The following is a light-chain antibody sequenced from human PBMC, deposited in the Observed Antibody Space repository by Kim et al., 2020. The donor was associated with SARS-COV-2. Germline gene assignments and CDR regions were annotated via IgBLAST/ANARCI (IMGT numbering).Light chain of an antibody. CDR2: KGS. CDR1: ALPKQY. J-gene: IGLJ1*01. V-gene: IGLV3-25*03. Sequence: SVCTGQTASTTCSVDALPKQYAYWYQQKPGQAPVLVIYKGSERPSGIPERFSGSSSGTTVTLTISGVQAEDEADYYCQSADSSGYVFGTGTKVTVL. CDR3: QSADSSGYV.